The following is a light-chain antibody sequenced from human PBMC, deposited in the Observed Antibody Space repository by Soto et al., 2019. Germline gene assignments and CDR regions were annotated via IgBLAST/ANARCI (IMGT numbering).Light chain of an antibody. V-gene: IGLV2-14*01. Sequence: QSALTQPASVSGSPGQSITISCTGTSSDVGGYNYVSWYQQHPGKAPKLLIYDVSHRPSGVSNRFSGSKSGNTVSLTISGLQAEDEADYYCSSYTSSSWVFGGGTKLTVL. CDR3: SSYTSSSWV. CDR1: SSDVGGYNY. CDR2: DVS. J-gene: IGLJ3*02.